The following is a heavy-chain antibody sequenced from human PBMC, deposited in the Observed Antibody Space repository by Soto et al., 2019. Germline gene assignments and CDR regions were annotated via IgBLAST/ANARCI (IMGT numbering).Heavy chain of an antibody. V-gene: IGHV3-53*01. Sequence: GGSLRLSCAASGLTVSNAYMALVRQAPGMGLECVSVIYDNGSTYYADSVKGRFTISRDTSTNTLSLQMDSLRAEDTAVYYCVIPPPSGRSDRLYVWGQGTSVTVSS. CDR2: IYDNGST. D-gene: IGHD3-10*01. CDR1: GLTVSNAY. CDR3: VIPPPSGRSDRLYV. J-gene: IGHJ6*02.